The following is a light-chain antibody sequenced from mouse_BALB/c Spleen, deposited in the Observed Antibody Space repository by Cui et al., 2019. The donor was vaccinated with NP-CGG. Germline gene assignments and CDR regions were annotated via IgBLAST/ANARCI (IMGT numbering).Light chain of an antibody. CDR2: GTH. V-gene: IGLV1*01. CDR3: ALWYSNHWV. Sequence: QAVVTQESALTTSPGETVTLTCRSSTGAVSTSNYANWVQEKPDHLFTGLIGGTHNRAPGVPARFSGFLIGDKAALTITGAQTEDEAIYFCALWYSNHWVFGGGTKLTFL. CDR1: TGAVSTSNY. J-gene: IGLJ1*01.